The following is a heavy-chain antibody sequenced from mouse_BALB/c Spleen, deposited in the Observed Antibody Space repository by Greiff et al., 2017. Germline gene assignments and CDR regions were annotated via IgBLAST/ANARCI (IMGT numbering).Heavy chain of an antibody. V-gene: IGHV3-2*02. Sequence: EVQLQQSGPGLVKPSQSLSLTCTVTGFSITSDYAWNWIRQFPGNKLEWMGYISYSGSTSYNPSLKSRISITRDTSKNQFFLQLNSVTTEDTATYYCARSGYYYGSSYAMDYWGQGTSVTVSS. J-gene: IGHJ4*01. D-gene: IGHD1-1*01. CDR1: GFSITSDYA. CDR2: ISYSGST. CDR3: ARSGYYYGSSYAMDY.